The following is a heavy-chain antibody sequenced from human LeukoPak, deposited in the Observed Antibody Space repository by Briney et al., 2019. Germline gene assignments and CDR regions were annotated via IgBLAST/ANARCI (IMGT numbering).Heavy chain of an antibody. CDR3: TTRKYDILTGDVDY. CDR1: GFTFSNAW. V-gene: IGHV3-15*01. D-gene: IGHD3-9*01. CDR2: IKSKTDGGTT. Sequence: GGSLRLSCAASGFTFSNAWMSWVRQAPGKGLEWVGRIKSKTDGGTTDYAAPVKGRFTTSRDDSKNTLYLQMNSLKTEDTAVYYCTTRKYDILTGDVDYWGQGTLVTISS. J-gene: IGHJ4*02.